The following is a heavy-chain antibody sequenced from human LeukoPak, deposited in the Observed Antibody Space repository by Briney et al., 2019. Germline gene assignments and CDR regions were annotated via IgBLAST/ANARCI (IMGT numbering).Heavy chain of an antibody. Sequence: GGSLRLSCAASGFTFSSYGMHGVRQAPGKGLEWVAVIWYDGSNKYYADSVKGRFTISRDNSKNTLYLQMNSLRAEDTAVYYCARTPRLRYFDWLIDYWGQGTLVTVSS. CDR2: IWYDGSNK. V-gene: IGHV3-33*01. D-gene: IGHD3-9*01. CDR1: GFTFSSYG. CDR3: ARTPRLRYFDWLIDY. J-gene: IGHJ4*02.